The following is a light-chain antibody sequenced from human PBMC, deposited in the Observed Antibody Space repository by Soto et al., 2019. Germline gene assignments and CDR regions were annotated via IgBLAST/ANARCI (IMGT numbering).Light chain of an antibody. V-gene: IGKV3-20*01. CDR3: QQYGSSPKT. J-gene: IGKJ1*01. CDR2: GAS. Sequence: EIVLTQSPGTLSLSPGERATLSCRASQSVSSSYLAWYQQKPGQAPRLLIYGASSRATGIPDRFSGSGSGTPFTLTIIRLETEDIAVYYCQQYGSSPKTFGPGTKVEIK. CDR1: QSVSSSY.